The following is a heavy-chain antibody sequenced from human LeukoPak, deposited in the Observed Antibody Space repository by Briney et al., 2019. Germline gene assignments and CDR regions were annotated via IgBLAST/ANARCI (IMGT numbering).Heavy chain of an antibody. D-gene: IGHD2-15*01. CDR2: IYSCGST. Sequence: PGGSLRLSCAASGFTASSNYMSWVRQAPGKGLEWVSVIYSCGSTYYADSVKGRFTISRDNAKNSLYLQMNSLRAEDTALYYCASLGYCSGGSCYARRDYWGQGTLVTVSS. CDR3: ASLGYCSGGSCYARRDY. V-gene: IGHV3-53*01. J-gene: IGHJ4*02. CDR1: GFTASSNY.